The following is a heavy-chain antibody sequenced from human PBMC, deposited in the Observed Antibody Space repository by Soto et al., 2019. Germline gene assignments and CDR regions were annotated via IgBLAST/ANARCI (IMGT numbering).Heavy chain of an antibody. J-gene: IGHJ4*02. D-gene: IGHD6-19*01. CDR3: AKRGSGAVAFDY. CDR2: ISGGGGRT. CDR1: GFTFSSYA. V-gene: IGHV3-23*01. Sequence: PGGSLRLSCAASGFTFSSYAMSWVRQAPGKGLEWVSTISGGGGRTYYADSVKGRFSISRDNSKNTLYLQMNSLRAEDTALYYCAKRGSGAVAFDYWGQGTLVTVS.